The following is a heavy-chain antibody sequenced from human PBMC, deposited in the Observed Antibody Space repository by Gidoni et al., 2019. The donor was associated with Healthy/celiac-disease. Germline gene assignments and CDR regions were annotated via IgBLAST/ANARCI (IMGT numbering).Heavy chain of an antibody. Sequence: QVQLVQSGAEVKKPGSSVKVSCKASGGTFSSYAISWVRQAPGQGLEWMGRIIPILGIANYAQKFQGRVTITADKSTSTAYMELSSLRSEDTAVYYCAREGGTVVTPYYYYGMDVWGQGTTVTVSS. CDR3: AREGGTVVTPYYYYGMDV. CDR1: GGTFSSYA. D-gene: IGHD2-21*02. J-gene: IGHJ6*02. V-gene: IGHV1-69*04. CDR2: IIPILGIA.